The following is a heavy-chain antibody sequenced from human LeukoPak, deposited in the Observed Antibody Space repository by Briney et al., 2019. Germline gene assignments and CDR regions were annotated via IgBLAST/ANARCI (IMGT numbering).Heavy chain of an antibody. CDR2: IYPGDSDT. CDR1: GYNFASYW. CDR3: ATSTTSDVFDY. Sequence: GESLKISCKGSGYNFASYWIGWVRQMPGKGLEWMGIIYPGDSDTRYSPSFQGQVTISADKSISTAYLQWSSLKASDTAIYYCATSTTSDVFDYWGQGTLVTVSS. J-gene: IGHJ4*02. D-gene: IGHD1-1*01. V-gene: IGHV5-51*01.